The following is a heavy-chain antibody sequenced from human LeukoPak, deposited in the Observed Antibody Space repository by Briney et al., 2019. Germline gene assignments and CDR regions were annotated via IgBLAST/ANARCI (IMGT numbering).Heavy chain of an antibody. CDR2: ISSNGGST. Sequence: GGTLRLSCAASGFTFSSYAMHWVRQAPGKGLEYVSAISSNGGSTYYANSVKGRFTISRDNSKNTLYLQMNSLRAEDTAVYYCAKEYSSSREYFQHWGQGTLVTVSS. CDR3: AKEYSSSREYFQH. V-gene: IGHV3-64*01. J-gene: IGHJ1*01. CDR1: GFTFSSYA. D-gene: IGHD6-13*01.